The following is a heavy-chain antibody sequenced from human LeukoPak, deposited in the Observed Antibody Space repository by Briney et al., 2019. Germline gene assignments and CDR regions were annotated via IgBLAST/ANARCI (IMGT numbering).Heavy chain of an antibody. J-gene: IGHJ6*03. Sequence: SETLSLTCTVSGGSISSYYWSWIRRPAGKGLEWIGRIYTSGSTNYNPSLKSRVTMSVDASKNQFSLKLSSVTAADTAVYYCARVPAYYYYMDVWGKGTTVTVSS. V-gene: IGHV4-4*07. CDR3: ARVPAYYYYMDV. CDR1: GGSISSYY. CDR2: IYTSGST.